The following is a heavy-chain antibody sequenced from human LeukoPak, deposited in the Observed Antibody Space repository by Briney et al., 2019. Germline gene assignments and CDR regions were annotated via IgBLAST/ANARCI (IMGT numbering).Heavy chain of an antibody. CDR2: ISSSSSYI. Sequence: GGSLRLSCAASGFTFSSYSMNWVRQAPGKGLEWVSSISSSSSYIYYADSVKGRFTISRDNAKNSLYLQMNSLRAEATAVYYCARDPLRYGSGSYPDDTFDYWGQGTLVTVSS. D-gene: IGHD3-10*01. J-gene: IGHJ4*02. CDR1: GFTFSSYS. CDR3: ARDPLRYGSGSYPDDTFDY. V-gene: IGHV3-21*01.